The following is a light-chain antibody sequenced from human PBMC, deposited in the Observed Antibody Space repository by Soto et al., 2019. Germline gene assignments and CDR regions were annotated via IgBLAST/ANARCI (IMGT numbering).Light chain of an antibody. J-gene: IGKJ3*01. CDR3: QHRANWPLT. CDR2: GAS. V-gene: IGKV3-15*01. CDR1: QSVRTK. Sequence: EIVMTQSPDTLYVSPGEGATLSCRASQSVRTKLAWYQQKAGQAPRLLIYGASTRATGIPGRFSGSGSGTEFTLTISSLQSEDFAVYYCQHRANWPLTFGPGTKVDIK.